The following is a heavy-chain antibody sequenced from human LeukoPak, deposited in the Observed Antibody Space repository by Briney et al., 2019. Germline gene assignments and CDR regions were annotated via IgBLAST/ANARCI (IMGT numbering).Heavy chain of an antibody. CDR3: ARETPYYDSSGYYPSIFDY. Sequence: SETLSLTCTVSGGSVSSGSYYWSWIRQPPGKGLEWIGYIYYSGSTYYNPSLKSRVTISVDTSKNQFSLKLSSVTAADTAVYYCARETPYYDSSGYYPSIFDYWGQGTLVTVSS. CDR1: GGSVSSGSYY. CDR2: IYYSGST. V-gene: IGHV4-30-4*01. J-gene: IGHJ4*02. D-gene: IGHD3-22*01.